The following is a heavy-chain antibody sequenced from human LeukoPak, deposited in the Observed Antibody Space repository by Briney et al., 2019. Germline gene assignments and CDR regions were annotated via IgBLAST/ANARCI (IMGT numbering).Heavy chain of an antibody. Sequence: GGSLRLSCAASGFTFGNYWMSWVRQTPGKGLEWVANIKKDGSETYHVDSVKGRFTISRDNAKNSLYLQMNSLRAEDTAVYYCVRGGTTFDPWGQGTLVTVSS. V-gene: IGHV3-7*01. CDR2: IKKDGSET. J-gene: IGHJ5*02. CDR1: GFTFGNYW. CDR3: VRGGTTFDP. D-gene: IGHD1-26*01.